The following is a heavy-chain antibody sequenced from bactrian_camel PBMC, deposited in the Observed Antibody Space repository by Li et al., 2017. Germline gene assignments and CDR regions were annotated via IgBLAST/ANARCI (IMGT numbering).Heavy chain of an antibody. D-gene: IGHD5*01. J-gene: IGHJ6*01. CDR2: IGSDGLDT. CDR3: VAAVSTTERSCGAGFAY. Sequence: VQLVESGGGLVQPGGSLRVSCTASGFTFSLWTMSWVRQAPGKGLEWVSHIGSDGLDTHYTNAVKGRFTISRDNAKNTVYLQMNNLKPEDTGVYYCVAAVSTTERSCGAGFAYWGQGTQVTVS. V-gene: IGHV3S35*01. CDR1: GFTFSLWT.